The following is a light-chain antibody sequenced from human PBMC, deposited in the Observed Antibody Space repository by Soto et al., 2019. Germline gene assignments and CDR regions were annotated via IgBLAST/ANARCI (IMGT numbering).Light chain of an antibody. CDR2: GAS. CDR1: QSVSSSY. CDR3: QQYGSSLT. Sequence: FLTQSPGTLSLSPWERATLSCRTSQSVSSSYLAWYQQKPGQAPRLLIWGASNRATGIPDRFSGSGSGTDFTLTISRLEPEDFAVYYCQQYGSSLTCGGGTKWIS. J-gene: IGKJ4*01. V-gene: IGKV3-20*01.